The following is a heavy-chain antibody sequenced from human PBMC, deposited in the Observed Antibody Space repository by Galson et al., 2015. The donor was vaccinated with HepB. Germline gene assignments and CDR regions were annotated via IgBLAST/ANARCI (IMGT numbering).Heavy chain of an antibody. CDR2: ISRSSIVI. V-gene: IGHV3-48*02. Sequence: SLRLSCAVSGFTFSDYRMYWVRQAPGKGLEWISYISRSSIVIYYADFVKGRFTISRDNAKNLLYLQMNSLTDEDTAVYYCTRDFAEMATDYWGQGTMVTVSS. D-gene: IGHD5-24*01. CDR3: TRDFAEMATDY. J-gene: IGHJ4*02. CDR1: GFTFSDYR.